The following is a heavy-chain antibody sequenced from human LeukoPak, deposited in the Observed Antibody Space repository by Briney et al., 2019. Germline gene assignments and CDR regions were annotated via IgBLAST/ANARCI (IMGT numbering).Heavy chain of an antibody. J-gene: IGHJ4*02. CDR1: GFTFSSYG. V-gene: IGHV3-15*04. Sequence: GSLRLSCSASGFTFSSYGMSWVRQAPGKGLEWVGRIASKTDGGTTDYAAPVKGRFTISRDDSKNTLFLQMNSLKTEDTAVYYCTTGIRGDCGQGTLVTVSS. CDR3: TTGIRGD. CDR2: IASKTDGGTT.